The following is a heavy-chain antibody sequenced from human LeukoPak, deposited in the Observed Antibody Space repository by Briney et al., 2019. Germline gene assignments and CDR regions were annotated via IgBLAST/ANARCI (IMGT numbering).Heavy chain of an antibody. CDR1: GGSISSYY. V-gene: IGHV4-59*08. CDR2: IYYSGST. CDR3: ARINSSGWYYFDY. J-gene: IGHJ4*02. D-gene: IGHD6-19*01. Sequence: SETLSLTCTVSGGSISSYYWSWIRQPPGKGLEWIGYIYYSGSTNYNPSLKSRVTISVDTTKNQFSLKLSSVTAADTAVYYCARINSSGWYYFDYWGQGTLVTVSS.